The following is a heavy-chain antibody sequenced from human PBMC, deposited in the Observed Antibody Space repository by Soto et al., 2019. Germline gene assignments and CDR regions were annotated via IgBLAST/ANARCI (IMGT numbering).Heavy chain of an antibody. D-gene: IGHD1-26*01. CDR2: INAGNGNT. Sequence: QVQLVQSGAEVKKPGASVKVSCKASGYTFTSYAMHWVRQAPGQRLEWMGWINAGNGNTKYSQKFQGRVTITRDTSASTAYMELSSLRSEDTAVYYCAREWDVDSTFDYGMDVWGQGTTVTVSS. CDR1: GYTFTSYA. J-gene: IGHJ6*02. CDR3: AREWDVDSTFDYGMDV. V-gene: IGHV1-3*01.